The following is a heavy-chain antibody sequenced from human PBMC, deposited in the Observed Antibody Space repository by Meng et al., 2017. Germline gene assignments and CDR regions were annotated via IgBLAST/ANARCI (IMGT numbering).Heavy chain of an antibody. D-gene: IGHD3-22*01. CDR2: ISGSDGDGT. J-gene: IGHJ4*02. CDR1: GFTFSSYA. Sequence: GESLKISCAASGFTFSSYAMSWVRQAPGKGLEWVSAISGSDGDGTHYADSVKGRFTISRDDSKSTVSLQMNSLRAEDTATYFCANDESSYDSSGPIEYWGQGTRVTVSS. V-gene: IGHV3-23*01. CDR3: ANDESSYDSSGPIEY.